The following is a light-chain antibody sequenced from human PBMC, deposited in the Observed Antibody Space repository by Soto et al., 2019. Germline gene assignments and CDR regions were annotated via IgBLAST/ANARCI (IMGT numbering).Light chain of an antibody. CDR2: SNT. Sequence: QLVLTQPPSASGTPGQRVTVSCSGSSSNIGSNTVSWYQQLPGTAPKLLIYSNTQRPSGVPDRFSGSKSDTSASLAISGLQSEDEADYYCAAWDDSLNALVFGTGTKLTVL. CDR3: AAWDDSLNALV. CDR1: SSNIGSNT. V-gene: IGLV1-44*01. J-gene: IGLJ1*01.